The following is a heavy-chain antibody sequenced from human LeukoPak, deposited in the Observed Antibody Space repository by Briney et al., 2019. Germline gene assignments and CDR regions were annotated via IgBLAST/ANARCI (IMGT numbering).Heavy chain of an antibody. CDR2: ISYDGSDK. J-gene: IGHJ4*02. D-gene: IGHD4-17*01. Sequence: HWVCQAPGKGLEWVAVISYDGSDKYYADSVKGRFTISRDNSKNTLYLQMNSLRAEDTAVYYCAKDSSGDYAYFDYWGQGTLVTVSS. V-gene: IGHV3-30*18. CDR3: AKDSSGDYAYFDY.